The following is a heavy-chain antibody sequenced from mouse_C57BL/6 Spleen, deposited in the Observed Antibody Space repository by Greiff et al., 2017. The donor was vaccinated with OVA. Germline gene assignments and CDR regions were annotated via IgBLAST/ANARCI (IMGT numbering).Heavy chain of an antibody. CDR2: INPSYGTT. D-gene: IGHD2-3*01. J-gene: IGHJ2*01. Sequence: VHVKQSGPELVKPGASVKISCKASGYSFTDYNMNWVKQSNGKSLEWIGVINPSYGTTSYNQKFKGKATLTVDQSSSTAYMQLNSLTSEDSAVYYCARGGVYDGYCYFDYWGQGTTLTVSS. CDR3: ARGGVYDGYCYFDY. CDR1: GYSFTDYN. V-gene: IGHV1-39*01.